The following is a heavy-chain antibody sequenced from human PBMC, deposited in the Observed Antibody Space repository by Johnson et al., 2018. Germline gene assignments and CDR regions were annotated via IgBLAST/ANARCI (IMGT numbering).Heavy chain of an antibody. CDR3: AKDLSVRPVSGQALGYYYYDALDV. D-gene: IGHD3-10*02. CDR1: GFSFSSYG. V-gene: IGHV3-30*18. CDR2: ISYDGNNK. J-gene: IGHJ6*02. Sequence: QVQLVQSGGGVVQPGRSLTVSCAASGFSFSSYGMHWVRQAPGKGLEWVALISYDGNNKYYEDSVEGRFTISRDNSKNTLYLDMNNLGAEDTAVYYCAKDLSVRPVSGQALGYYYYDALDVWGQGTTVTVSS.